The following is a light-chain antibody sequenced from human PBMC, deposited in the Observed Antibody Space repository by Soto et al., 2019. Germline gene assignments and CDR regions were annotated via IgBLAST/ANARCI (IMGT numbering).Light chain of an antibody. Sequence: QSALTQPASVSGSPGQSITISCTGTSSDVGGYNYVSWYQQYPGKAPKLLIYEVSNRPSGASNRFSGSKSGNTASLTISGLQAGDEADYYCNSYSGRDSGVFGGGTKVTVL. J-gene: IGLJ3*02. V-gene: IGLV2-14*01. CDR2: EVS. CDR1: SSDVGGYNY. CDR3: NSYSGRDSGV.